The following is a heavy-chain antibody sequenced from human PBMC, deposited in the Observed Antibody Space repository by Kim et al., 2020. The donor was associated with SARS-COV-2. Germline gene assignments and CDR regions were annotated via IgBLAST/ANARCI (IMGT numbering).Heavy chain of an antibody. Sequence: ASVKVSCKASGYTFTSYGISWVRQAPGQGLEWMGWISAYNGNTNYAQKLQGRVTMTTDTSTSTAYMELRSLRSDDTAVYYCARDWGGVGIVVVITTWDYYGMDVWGQGTTVTVSS. CDR1: GYTFTSYG. CDR3: ARDWGGVGIVVVITTWDYYGMDV. CDR2: ISAYNGNT. J-gene: IGHJ6*02. V-gene: IGHV1-18*01. D-gene: IGHD3-22*01.